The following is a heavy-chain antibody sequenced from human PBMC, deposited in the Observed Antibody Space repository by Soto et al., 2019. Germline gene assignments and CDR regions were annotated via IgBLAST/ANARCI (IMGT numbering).Heavy chain of an antibody. J-gene: IGHJ4*02. V-gene: IGHV1-69*06. CDR2: IMPFIDTS. CDR3: ARGGYASSYRFDY. CDR1: GGTFGSYT. D-gene: IGHD2-2*01. Sequence: SVKVSCKASGGTFGSYTLNWVRQAPGQGLEWLGGIMPFIDTSTYAQMLQGRVTITADKSTSTVYMELSSLKSDDTAVYYCARGGYASSYRFDYWGQGTLVTVSS.